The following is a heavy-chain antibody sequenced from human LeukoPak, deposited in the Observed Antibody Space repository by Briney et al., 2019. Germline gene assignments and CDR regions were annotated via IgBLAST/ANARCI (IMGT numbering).Heavy chain of an antibody. CDR2: INPSGSST. CDR3: ARDNSIADRGWWFDP. Sequence: ASVKVSCKASGHIFTNHYMHWVRQAPGQGLEWMGLINPSGSSTLYAEKFRGRIIMTRDMSTATDYMELSSLRSEDTAVYYCARDNSIADRGWWFDPWGQGTLVTVSS. D-gene: IGHD4-23*01. J-gene: IGHJ5*02. V-gene: IGHV1-46*01. CDR1: GHIFTNHY.